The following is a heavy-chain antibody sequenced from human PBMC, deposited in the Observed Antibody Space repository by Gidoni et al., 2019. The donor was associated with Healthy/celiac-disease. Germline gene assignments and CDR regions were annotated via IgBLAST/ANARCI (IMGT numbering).Heavy chain of an antibody. D-gene: IGHD3-10*01. Sequence: QVQLQESGPGLVKPSETLSLTCTVSGGSISSYYWSWIRQPPGKGLEWIGYIYYSGSTNYNPSLKSRVTISVDTSKNQFSLKLSSVTAADTAVYYCAREGSSGPRHFDYWGQGTLVTVSS. CDR2: IYYSGST. V-gene: IGHV4-59*12. CDR3: AREGSSGPRHFDY. CDR1: GGSISSYY. J-gene: IGHJ4*02.